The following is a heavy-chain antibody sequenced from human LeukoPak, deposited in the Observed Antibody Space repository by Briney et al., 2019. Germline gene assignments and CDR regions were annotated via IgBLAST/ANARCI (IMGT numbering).Heavy chain of an antibody. V-gene: IGHV3-30*18. J-gene: IGHJ6*03. D-gene: IGHD4-17*01. CDR2: ISYDGSNK. Sequence: GGSLRLSCAASGFTYSSYGTHWVRQAPGKGLDWVAVISYDGSNKYYADSVKGRFTISRDNSKNTLYLQMNSLRAEDTAVYYCAKDSGHDYGDYVGSYYYYYIDVWGKGTTVTVSS. CDR3: AKDSGHDYGDYVGSYYYYYIDV. CDR1: GFTYSSYG.